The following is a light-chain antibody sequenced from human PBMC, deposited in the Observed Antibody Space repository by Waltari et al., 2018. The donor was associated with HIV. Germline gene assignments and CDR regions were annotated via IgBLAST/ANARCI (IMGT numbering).Light chain of an antibody. V-gene: IGLV3-25*03. J-gene: IGLJ3*02. CDR2: KDT. Sequence: SYELTQPPSVSMSPGQTARITCSGDALPKQYAYWYRQRPGQAPVLVIYKDTERPSWIPGRFSGSSSGTTVTLTISGVQAEDEADYYCQSADSSGTYVVFGGGTKLTVL. CDR3: QSADSSGTYVV. CDR1: ALPKQY.